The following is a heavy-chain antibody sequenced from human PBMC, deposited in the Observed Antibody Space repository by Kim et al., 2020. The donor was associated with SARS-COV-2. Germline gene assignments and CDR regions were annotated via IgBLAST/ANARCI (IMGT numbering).Heavy chain of an antibody. CDR3: AKFCCYEGAGSYYSFDY. V-gene: IGHV3-23*01. CDR1: GFTFSSYA. Sequence: GGSLRLSCAASGFTFSSYAMSWVRQAPGKGLEWVSAISGSGGSTYYADSVKGRFTISRDNSKNTLYLQMNSLRAEDTAVYYCAKFCCYEGAGSYYSFDYWGQGTLVTVSS. CDR2: ISGSGGST. D-gene: IGHD3-10*01. J-gene: IGHJ4*02.